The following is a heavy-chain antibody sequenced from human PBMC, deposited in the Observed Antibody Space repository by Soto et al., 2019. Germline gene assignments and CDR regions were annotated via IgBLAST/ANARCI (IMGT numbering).Heavy chain of an antibody. CDR3: AREPSGGDDYGDPRES. J-gene: IGHJ5*02. CDR1: GFTFSTYN. D-gene: IGHD4-17*01. Sequence: GGSLRLSCAASGFTFSTYNMHWVRQAPGKGLEWVSYISDDSGAIYYADSVKGRFTISRDNAKNSVYLQMNSLRDDDTATYFCAREPSGGDDYGDPRESWGQGTLVTVSS. V-gene: IGHV3-48*02. CDR2: ISDDSGAI.